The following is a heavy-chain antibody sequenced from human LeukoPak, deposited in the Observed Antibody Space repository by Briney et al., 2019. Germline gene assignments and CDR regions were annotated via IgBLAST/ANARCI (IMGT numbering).Heavy chain of an antibody. CDR1: GGSISSGGYS. CDR2: ISWNSGTI. D-gene: IGHD6-19*01. Sequence: LSLTCAVSGGSISSGGYSWSWIRQPPGKGLEWVSGISWNSGTIGYADSVKGRFTISRDNAKNSLYLQMNSLRAEDTALYFCAVDLYSSVWYGAFDMWGQGTMVTVST. V-gene: IGHV3-9*01. J-gene: IGHJ3*02. CDR3: AVDLYSSVWYGAFDM.